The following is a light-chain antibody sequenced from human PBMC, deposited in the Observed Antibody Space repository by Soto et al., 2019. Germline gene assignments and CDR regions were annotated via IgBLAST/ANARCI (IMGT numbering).Light chain of an antibody. V-gene: IGKV3-20*01. CDR3: QQYGSSPTWT. CDR1: QTVSSSS. J-gene: IGKJ1*01. CDR2: GAS. Sequence: EIVLTQSPGTLSLSPGERDTLLCRASQTVSSSSLAWYQQKPGQAPRLLIYGASTRATGIPDRFSGSGSGTDFTLTISRLEPEDSAVYYCQQYGSSPTWTFGQGTKVEIK.